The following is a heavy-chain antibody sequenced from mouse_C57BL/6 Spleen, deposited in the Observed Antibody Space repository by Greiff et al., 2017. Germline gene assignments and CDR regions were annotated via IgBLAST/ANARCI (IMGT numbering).Heavy chain of an antibody. CDR1: GFTFSDYG. CDR2: ISSGSSTI. D-gene: IGHD4-1*01. V-gene: IGHV5-17*01. CDR3: AGMGISPFAY. Sequence: EVQRVESGGGLVKPGGSLKLSCAASGFTFSDYGMHWVRQAPEKGLEWVAYISSGSSTIYYADTVKGRFTISRDNSKNTLFLQMTSLRSEDTAMYYCAGMGISPFAYWGQGTLVTVSA. J-gene: IGHJ3*01.